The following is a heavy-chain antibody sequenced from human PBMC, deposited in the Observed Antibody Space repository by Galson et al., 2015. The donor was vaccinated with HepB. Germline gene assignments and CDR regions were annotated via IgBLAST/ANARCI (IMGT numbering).Heavy chain of an antibody. Sequence: SLRLSCAASGFTFSSYTMNWVRQAPGKGLEWVSSISTRSSYIYYADLVKGRFTISRDNAKISLFLQMNSLRAEDTAVYYCAHIAFGGVIVHYWGQGTLVTVSS. D-gene: IGHD3-16*02. V-gene: IGHV3-21*01. CDR2: ISTRSSYI. CDR1: GFTFSSYT. CDR3: AHIAFGGVIVHY. J-gene: IGHJ4*02.